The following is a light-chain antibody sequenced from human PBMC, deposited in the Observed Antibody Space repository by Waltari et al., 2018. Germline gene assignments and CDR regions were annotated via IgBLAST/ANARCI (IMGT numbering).Light chain of an antibody. CDR3: TSYTAKTLL. CDR2: EVT. CDR1: TSDVGGYDF. J-gene: IGLJ2*01. V-gene: IGLV2-14*03. Sequence: QSALTQPASVSGSPGQSITISCTGVTSDVGGYDFISWYQQHPREAPRLILYEVTIRPSGVSNRFSGSKSGTTASLTISGLQAEDEASYYCTSYTAKTLLFGGGTKLTVL.